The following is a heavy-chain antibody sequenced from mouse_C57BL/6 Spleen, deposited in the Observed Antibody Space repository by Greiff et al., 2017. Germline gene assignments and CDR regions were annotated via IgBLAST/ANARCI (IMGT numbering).Heavy chain of an antibody. Sequence: QVQLQQSGAELVKPGASVKISCKASGYAFSSYWMNWVKQRPGKGLEWIGQIYPGDGDTNYNGKFKGKATLTADKSSSTAYMQLSSLTSEDSAVYFCARGIYDGYYWDYFDYWGQGTTLTVSS. CDR3: ARGIYDGYYWDYFDY. CDR1: GYAFSSYW. D-gene: IGHD2-3*01. J-gene: IGHJ2*01. V-gene: IGHV1-80*01. CDR2: IYPGDGDT.